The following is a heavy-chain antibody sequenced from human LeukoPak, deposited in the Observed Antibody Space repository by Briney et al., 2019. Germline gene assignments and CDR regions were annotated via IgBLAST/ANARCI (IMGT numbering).Heavy chain of an antibody. Sequence: SETLSLTCTVSGGSISSSSYYWGWIRQPPGKGLEWIRSIYYSGSTYYNPSLKSRVTISVDTSKNQFSLKLSSVTAADTAVYYCARLVDFWSGSVRFDPWGQGTLVTVSS. V-gene: IGHV4-39*01. CDR2: IYYSGST. J-gene: IGHJ5*02. D-gene: IGHD3-3*01. CDR3: ARLVDFWSGSVRFDP. CDR1: GGSISSSSYY.